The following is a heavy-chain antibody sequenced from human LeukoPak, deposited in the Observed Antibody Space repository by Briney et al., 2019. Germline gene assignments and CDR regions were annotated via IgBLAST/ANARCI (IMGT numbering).Heavy chain of an antibody. CDR2: MNPNSGNT. CDR1: GYTFTSYD. J-gene: IGHJ3*02. D-gene: IGHD3-22*01. CDR3: ARINYDSSGYYHGVYAFDI. V-gene: IGHV1-8*01. Sequence: GASVKVSCKASGYTFTSYDINWVRQATGQGLEWMGWMNPNSGNTGYAQKFQGRVTMTRNTSISTAYMELSSLRSEDTAVYYCARINYDSSGYYHGVYAFDIWGQGTMVTVSS.